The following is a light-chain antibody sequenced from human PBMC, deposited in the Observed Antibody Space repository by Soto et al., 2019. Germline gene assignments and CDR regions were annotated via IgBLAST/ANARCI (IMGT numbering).Light chain of an antibody. J-gene: IGLJ3*02. CDR1: SSDVGAYDY. CDR2: QVT. Sequence: QSALTQPPSASGSPGQSVTISCTGTSSDVGAYDYVSWFQQHPGKAPKLIIYQVTKRPAGVPDRFSGSKSGNTASLTVSGLQAEDEADYLCSSYVVSYNWVFGGGTKLTVL. V-gene: IGLV2-8*01. CDR3: SSYVVSYNWV.